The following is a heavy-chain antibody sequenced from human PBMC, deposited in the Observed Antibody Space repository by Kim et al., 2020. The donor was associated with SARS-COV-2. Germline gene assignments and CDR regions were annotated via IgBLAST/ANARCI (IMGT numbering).Heavy chain of an antibody. CDR1: GYTLTELS. Sequence: ASVKVSCKVSGYTLTELSMHWVRQAPGKGLEWMGGFDPEDGETIYAQKFQGRVTMTEDTSTDTAYMELSSLRSEDTAVYYCATPCDSSGHNAFDIWGQGTMVTVSS. J-gene: IGHJ3*02. D-gene: IGHD3-22*01. CDR3: ATPCDSSGHNAFDI. CDR2: FDPEDGET. V-gene: IGHV1-24*01.